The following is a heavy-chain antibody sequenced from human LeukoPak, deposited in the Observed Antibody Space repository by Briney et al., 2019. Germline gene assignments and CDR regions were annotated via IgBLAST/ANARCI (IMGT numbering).Heavy chain of an antibody. D-gene: IGHD3-10*01. CDR3: ARDTLGYYGSGSYYNGAYGVDV. CDR1: GFTFNNFA. V-gene: IGHV3-30*04. Sequence: GGSLRLSCAGSGFTFNNFAMHWVRQAPGKGLEWVAVISYDGSNKYYADSVKGRFTISRDNSKNTLYLQMNSLRAEDTAVYYCARDTLGYYGSGSYYNGAYGVDVWGQGTTVTVSS. J-gene: IGHJ6*02. CDR2: ISYDGSNK.